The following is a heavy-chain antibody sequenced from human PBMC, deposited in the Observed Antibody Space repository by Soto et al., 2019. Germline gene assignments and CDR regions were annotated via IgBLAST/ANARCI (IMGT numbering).Heavy chain of an antibody. V-gene: IGHV1-8*01. CDR1: GYTFTIYD. Sequence: QVQLVQSGAEVKKPGASVKVSCKASGYTFTIYDINWVRQAPGQGLEWMGWMNPNSGNTGYTQKCQGRVTMTSNTSITTDYMGLSSLRSEDTAVYYCARAEAGGYGGHDDFWGQGTLVTVSS. J-gene: IGHJ4*02. D-gene: IGHD5-12*01. CDR3: ARAEAGGYGGHDDF. CDR2: MNPNSGNT.